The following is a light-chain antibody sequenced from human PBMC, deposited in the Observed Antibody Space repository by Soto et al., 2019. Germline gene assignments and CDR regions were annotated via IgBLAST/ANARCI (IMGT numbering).Light chain of an antibody. CDR3: QQYGSSPLT. V-gene: IGKV3-20*01. Sequence: EIVLTQSPGTLSLSPGERATLSCRASQSVSSSYLAWYQQKPGQAPRLLIYGDSSWAPGTPDRFSGSGSGTDFTLTISRLEPEDFAVYYGQQYGSSPLTFGGGTKVEIK. CDR2: GDS. J-gene: IGKJ4*01. CDR1: QSVSSSY.